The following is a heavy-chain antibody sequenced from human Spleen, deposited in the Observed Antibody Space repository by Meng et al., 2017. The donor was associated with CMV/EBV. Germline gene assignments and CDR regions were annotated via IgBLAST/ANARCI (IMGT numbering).Heavy chain of an antibody. J-gene: IGHJ4*02. CDR3: ARDTWFGYSAPGY. V-gene: IGHV1-2*02. Sequence: ASVKVSCKASGYTFTSYDINWVRQAPGQGLEWMGWINPNSGATSYAHKFQGRVTMTRDTSISTVYMELSRVRSDDTAVYYCARDTWFGYSAPGYWGQGTLVTVSS. D-gene: IGHD3-22*01. CDR2: INPNSGAT. CDR1: GYTFTSYD.